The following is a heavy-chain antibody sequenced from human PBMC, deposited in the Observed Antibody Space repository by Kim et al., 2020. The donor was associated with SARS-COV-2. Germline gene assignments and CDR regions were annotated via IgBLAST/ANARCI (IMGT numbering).Heavy chain of an antibody. J-gene: IGHJ6*02. CDR3: ARGYGSGSPYGMDV. D-gene: IGHD3-10*01. Sequence: PSLKARVTIPVDRSKNQFTLKLTSGTAADTAVYYCARGYGSGSPYGMDVWGQGTTVTVSS. V-gene: IGHV4-30-2*01.